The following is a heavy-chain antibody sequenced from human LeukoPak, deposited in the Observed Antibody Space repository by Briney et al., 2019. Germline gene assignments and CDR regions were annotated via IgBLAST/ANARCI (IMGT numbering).Heavy chain of an antibody. CDR3: ARDPLPYSGGDCHNWFDP. J-gene: IGHJ5*02. Sequence: GGSLRLSCAASGFTFSSYAMHWVRQAPGKGLEWVAVISYDGSNKYYADSVKGRFTISRDNSKNTLYLQMNSLRAEDTAVYYCARDPLPYSGGDCHNWFDPWGQGTLVTVSS. D-gene: IGHD2-21*02. CDR2: ISYDGSNK. V-gene: IGHV3-30*04. CDR1: GFTFSSYA.